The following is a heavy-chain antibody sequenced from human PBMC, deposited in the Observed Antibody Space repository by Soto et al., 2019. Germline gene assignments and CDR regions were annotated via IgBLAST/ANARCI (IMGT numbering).Heavy chain of an antibody. CDR1: GFTFSSYE. J-gene: IGHJ3*02. D-gene: IGHD5-12*01. CDR3: ARDVEMATIGAFDI. V-gene: IGHV3-48*03. Sequence: GGSLRLSCAASGFTFSSYEMNWVRQATGKGLEWVSYISSSGSTIYYADSVKGRFTISRDNAKNSLYLQMNSLRAEDTAVYYCARDVEMATIGAFDILGQGTMVTVSS. CDR2: ISSSGSTI.